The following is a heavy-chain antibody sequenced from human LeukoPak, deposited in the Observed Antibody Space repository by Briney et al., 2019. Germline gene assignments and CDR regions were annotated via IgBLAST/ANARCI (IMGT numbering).Heavy chain of an antibody. CDR3: ARSTGVVPAAMGYFDY. CDR2: IYPGDSDT. CDR1: GYSFTSYW. D-gene: IGHD2-2*01. V-gene: IGHV5-51*01. Sequence: GESLKISCKGSGYSFTSYWIGWVRQMPGKGLEWMGIIYPGDSDTRYSPSFQGQVTISADKSISTAYLQWSSLKASDTAMYYCARSTGVVPAAMGYFDYWGQGTLVTVSS. J-gene: IGHJ4*02.